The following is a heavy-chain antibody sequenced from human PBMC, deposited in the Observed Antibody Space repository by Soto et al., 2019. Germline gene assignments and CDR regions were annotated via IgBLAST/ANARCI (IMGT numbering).Heavy chain of an antibody. J-gene: IGHJ6*02. D-gene: IGHD1-1*01. V-gene: IGHV3-23*01. CDR3: AKQQGPGTPYYYAMDV. CDR2: IRGTGDTT. CDR1: GFTFSSYA. Sequence: EVQLLESGGGLVQPGGSLRLSCAASGFTFSSYAMTWVRQAPGKGLEWVSVIRGTGDTTYYADSVKGRFTISRDNSKNTLYLQRSSLRAEDTAIYYCAKQQGPGTPYYYAMDVWGQGTTVTVSS.